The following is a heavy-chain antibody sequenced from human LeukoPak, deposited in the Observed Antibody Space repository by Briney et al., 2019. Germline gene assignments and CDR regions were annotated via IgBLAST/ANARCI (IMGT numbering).Heavy chain of an antibody. CDR2: IFYSGST. Sequence: PSETLSLTCTVSGGSISSGGYYWSWIRQPPGKGLEWIGYIFYSGSTYYNPSLKSRVTISVDTSKNQFSLKLSSVTAADTAVYYCGRLKVMNHFIDYWGQGTLVTVSS. CDR1: GGSISSGGYY. CDR3: GRLKVMNHFIDY. D-gene: IGHD1-14*01. V-gene: IGHV4-39*01. J-gene: IGHJ4*02.